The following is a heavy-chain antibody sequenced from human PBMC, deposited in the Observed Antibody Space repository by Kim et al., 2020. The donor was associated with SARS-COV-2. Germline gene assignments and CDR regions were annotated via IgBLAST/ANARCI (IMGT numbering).Heavy chain of an antibody. CDR1: GFTFSSYA. Sequence: GGSLRLSCAASGFTFSSYAMHWVRQAPGKGLEWVAVISYDGSNKYYADSVKGRFTISRDNSKNTLYLQMNSLRAEDTAVYYCARDRPIEQWLVPRVDYYYGMDGWGEGTTVTVSS. CDR3: ARDRPIEQWLVPRVDYYYGMDG. D-gene: IGHD6-19*01. CDR2: ISYDGSNK. J-gene: IGHJ6*04. V-gene: IGHV3-30*04.